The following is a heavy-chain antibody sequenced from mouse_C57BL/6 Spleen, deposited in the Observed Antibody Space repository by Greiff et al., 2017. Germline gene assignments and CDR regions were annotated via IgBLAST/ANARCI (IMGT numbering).Heavy chain of an antibody. Sequence: VQLQQSGPELVKPGASVKISCKASGYAFSSSWMNWVKQRPGKGLEWIGRIYPGDGDTNYNGKFKGKAKLTADKSSNTAYMQLSSLTTEDSAVYFCARSMDYWGQGTSVTVSS. CDR1: GYAFSSSW. CDR3: ARSMDY. CDR2: IYPGDGDT. J-gene: IGHJ4*01. V-gene: IGHV1-82*01.